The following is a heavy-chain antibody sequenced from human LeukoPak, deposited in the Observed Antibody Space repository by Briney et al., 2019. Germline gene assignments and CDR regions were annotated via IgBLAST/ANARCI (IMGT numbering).Heavy chain of an antibody. D-gene: IGHD3-22*01. J-gene: IGHJ3*02. Sequence: SETLSLTCTVSGGSISSYYWSWIRQPPGKGLEWIGYIYYSGSANYNPSLKSRVTISVDTSKNQFSLKLSSVTAADTAVYYCARDASYYDSSGYSFFDIWGQGTMDTVSS. CDR2: IYYSGSA. V-gene: IGHV4-59*01. CDR1: GGSISSYY. CDR3: ARDASYYDSSGYSFFDI.